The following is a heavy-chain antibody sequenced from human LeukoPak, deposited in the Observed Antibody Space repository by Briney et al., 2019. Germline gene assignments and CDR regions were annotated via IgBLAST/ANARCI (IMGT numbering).Heavy chain of an antibody. CDR2: IYHSGST. CDR1: GYSISSGDY. Sequence: SETLSLTCAVSGYSISSGDYWGWIRLPSGKGLEWIGSIYHSGSTYYNPSLKSRVTISVDTSKRQFSLTLSSVTAADTAVYYCARNRSEPLGNGGSFDSWGQGTLVTVSS. CDR3: ARNRSEPLGNGGSFDS. V-gene: IGHV4-38-2*01. D-gene: IGHD3-16*01. J-gene: IGHJ4*02.